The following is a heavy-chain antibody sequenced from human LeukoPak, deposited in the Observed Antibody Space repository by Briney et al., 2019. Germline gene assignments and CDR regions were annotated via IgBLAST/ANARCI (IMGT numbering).Heavy chain of an antibody. D-gene: IGHD3-16*01. Sequence: GGSLRLSCAASAFTFSSYAMSWVRQAPGKGLEWVSSISGNGGSTYYGDSVKGRFTISRDNSRDTLYLQMNSLRVEDAAVYYCAKERDRTTFFDYWGQGALVTVSS. CDR3: AKERDRTTFFDY. J-gene: IGHJ4*02. CDR2: ISGNGGST. CDR1: AFTFSSYA. V-gene: IGHV3-23*01.